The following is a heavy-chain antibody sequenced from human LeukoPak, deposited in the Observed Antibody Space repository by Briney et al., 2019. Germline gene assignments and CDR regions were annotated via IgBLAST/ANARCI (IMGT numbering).Heavy chain of an antibody. Sequence: PGGSLRLSCAPSGFTLSNYAMSWVRQAPGKGLEWVSAISGSGGTTYYADSVKGRFTISRDNSKNTLYLQMNSLRAEDTAVYYCAKDLEMATITYYFDSWGQGTLVTVSS. V-gene: IGHV3-23*01. J-gene: IGHJ4*02. CDR3: AKDLEMATITYYFDS. CDR1: GFTLSNYA. D-gene: IGHD5-24*01. CDR2: ISGSGGTT.